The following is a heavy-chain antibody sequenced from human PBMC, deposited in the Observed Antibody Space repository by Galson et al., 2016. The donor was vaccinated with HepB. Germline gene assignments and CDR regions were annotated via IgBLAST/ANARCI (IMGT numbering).Heavy chain of an antibody. D-gene: IGHD1-1*01. CDR2: INQDGSEK. CDR3: ARAYQYTLDY. J-gene: IGHJ4*02. CDR1: GLTFSRVW. V-gene: IGHV3-7*04. Sequence: SLRLSCAASGLTFSRVWMTWVRQAPGKGLEWVANINQDGSEKHYLDSLRGRFPISRDNAKNSLYLQVTSRRAEDTAVYFCARAYQYTLDYWGQGTLVTVSS.